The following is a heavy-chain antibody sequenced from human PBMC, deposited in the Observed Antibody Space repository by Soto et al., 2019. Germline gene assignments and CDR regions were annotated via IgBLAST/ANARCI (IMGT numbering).Heavy chain of an antibody. Sequence: QVQLVQSGAEVKKPGASVKVSCKASGYTFTSYGISWVRQAPGQGLEWMGWISAYNGNTNYAQKLQGRVTMTTDTSTSTAYMELRSLRSDDTAVYYCARDRSGGSCYSEGDCDYYYGMDVWGQGTTVTVSS. CDR3: ARDRSGGSCYSEGDCDYYYGMDV. V-gene: IGHV1-18*01. D-gene: IGHD2-15*01. J-gene: IGHJ6*02. CDR2: ISAYNGNT. CDR1: GYTFTSYG.